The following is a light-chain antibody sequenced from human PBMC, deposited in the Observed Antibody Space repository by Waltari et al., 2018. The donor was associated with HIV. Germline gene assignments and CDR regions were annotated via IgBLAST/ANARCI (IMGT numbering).Light chain of an antibody. CDR2: EVS. CDR3: SSYTSSSTLV. J-gene: IGLJ3*02. Sequence: QSALTQPASVSGSPGQSLTISCPGTSSDVGGYHYVSWYQQHHGKAPKLMIYEVSNRPSGVSNRFSGSKSGNTASLTISGLQAEDEADYYCSSYTSSSTLVFGGGTKLTVL. CDR1: SSDVGGYHY. V-gene: IGLV2-14*01.